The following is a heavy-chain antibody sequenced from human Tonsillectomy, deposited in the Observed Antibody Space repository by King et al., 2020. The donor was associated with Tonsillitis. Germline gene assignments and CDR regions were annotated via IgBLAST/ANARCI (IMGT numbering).Heavy chain of an antibody. CDR2: IYYSGST. CDR3: ARVMGGCSSTSCYALNYSDY. CDR1: GGSISSGDYY. Sequence: VQLQESGPGLVKPSQTLSLTCTVSGGSISSGDYYWSWIRQPPGKGLEWIGYIYYSGSTYYNPSLKSRVTISVDTSKNQFSLKLSSVTAADTAVYYCARVMGGCSSTSCYALNYSDYWGQGTLVTVSS. V-gene: IGHV4-30-4*01. D-gene: IGHD2-2*01. J-gene: IGHJ4*02.